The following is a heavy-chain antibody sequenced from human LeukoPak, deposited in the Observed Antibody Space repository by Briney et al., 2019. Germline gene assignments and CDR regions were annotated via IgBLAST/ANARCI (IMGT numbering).Heavy chain of an antibody. CDR2: INHSGST. CDR1: GGSFSGYY. CDR3: ARGWRTYYYGSGSPYYFDY. V-gene: IGHV4-34*01. Sequence: SETLSLTCAVYGGSFSGYYWSWIRQPPGKGLEWIGEINHSGSTNYNPSLKSRVTISVDTSKNQFSLKLSSVTAADTAVYYCARGWRTYYYGSGSPYYFDYWGQGTLVTVSS. D-gene: IGHD3-10*01. J-gene: IGHJ4*02.